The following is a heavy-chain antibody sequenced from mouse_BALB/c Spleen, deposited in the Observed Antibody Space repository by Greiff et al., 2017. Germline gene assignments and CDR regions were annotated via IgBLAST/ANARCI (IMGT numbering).Heavy chain of an antibody. CDR3: ARQRDYGNYEDAMDY. CDR1: GFTFSSFG. D-gene: IGHD2-1*01. Sequence: VQGVEFGGDFVKPGGALKLSCAASGFTFSSFGLSLGRHTPDKRLEWVATISSGGSYTYYPDSVKGRFTISRDNAKNTLYLQMSSLKSEDTAMYYCARQRDYGNYEDAMDYWGQGTSVTVSS. V-gene: IGHV5-6*01. CDR2: ISSGGSYT. J-gene: IGHJ4*01.